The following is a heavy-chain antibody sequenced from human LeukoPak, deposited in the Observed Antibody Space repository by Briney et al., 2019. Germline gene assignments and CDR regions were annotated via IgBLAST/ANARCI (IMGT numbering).Heavy chain of an antibody. Sequence: GGSLRLSCAASGFTVSSNYMSWVRQAPGKGLEWVSVIYSGGSTHYADSVKGRFTISRDNSKNTQYLQMNSLRAEDTAVYYCAKYRMYHFDYWGQGTLVTVSS. CDR2: IYSGGST. CDR1: GFTVSSNY. CDR3: AKYRMYHFDY. J-gene: IGHJ4*02. V-gene: IGHV3-53*01. D-gene: IGHD1-14*01.